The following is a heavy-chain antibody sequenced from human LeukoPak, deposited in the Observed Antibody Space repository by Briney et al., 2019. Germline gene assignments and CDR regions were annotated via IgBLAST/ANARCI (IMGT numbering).Heavy chain of an antibody. V-gene: IGHV3-15*01. D-gene: IGHD3-10*01. J-gene: IGHJ6*02. CDR1: GFTFSNAW. Sequence: AGGSLRLSCAASGFTFSNAWLSWVRQAPGKGLEWVGRIKSKVNGETTDYDAPVKGRFTISRDDSKNTLYMQMNSLKTEDTGVYYCTIPGLRGYGMDAWGQGTTVTVSS. CDR2: IKSKVNGETT. CDR3: TIPGLRGYGMDA.